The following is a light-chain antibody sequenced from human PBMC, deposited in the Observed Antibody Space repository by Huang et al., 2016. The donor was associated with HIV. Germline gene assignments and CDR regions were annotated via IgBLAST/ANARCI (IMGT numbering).Light chain of an antibody. CDR1: QSISSN. Sequence: EIVMTQSPATLFVSPGERATLSCRASQSISSNLAWYQQKPGQAPRVLIYGASTRASGVPARFSGAGSGTEFTLTISSLQSEDLAVYYCQQYDQWPPGYTFGQGTKVEIK. CDR2: GAS. J-gene: IGKJ2*01. CDR3: QQYDQWPPGYT. V-gene: IGKV3-15*01.